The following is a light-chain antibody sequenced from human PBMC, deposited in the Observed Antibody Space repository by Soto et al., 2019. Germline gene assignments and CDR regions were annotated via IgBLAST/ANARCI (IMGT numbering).Light chain of an antibody. V-gene: IGLV1-40*01. CDR1: SSSIGAGYE. CDR2: GNG. Sequence: QSVLTQPPSVSGAPGQRVTISCSGTSSSIGAGYEVHWYHQLPGTAPKLVVSGNGNRPSGVPDRLSASKSGTSASLAITGLQAEDEAAYYCQSYDNRLSGSVFGGGTQLTVL. CDR3: QSYDNRLSGSV. J-gene: IGLJ2*01.